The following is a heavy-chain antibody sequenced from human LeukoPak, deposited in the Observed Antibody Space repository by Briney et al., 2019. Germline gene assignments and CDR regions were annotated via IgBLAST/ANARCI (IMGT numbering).Heavy chain of an antibody. CDR2: INPYNGNT. CDR1: GYTFTCSG. J-gene: IGHJ4*02. V-gene: IGHV1-18*01. D-gene: IGHD3-10*01. Sequence: GASVKVSCKAPGYTFTCSGFGWARQAPGQGLEWMGWINPYNGNTKYAQKFQGRVTMTTHTSTSTAYMELRSLRFDDAAVYYCTREWYGSSTYWRRETLVTVSS. CDR3: TREWYGSSTY.